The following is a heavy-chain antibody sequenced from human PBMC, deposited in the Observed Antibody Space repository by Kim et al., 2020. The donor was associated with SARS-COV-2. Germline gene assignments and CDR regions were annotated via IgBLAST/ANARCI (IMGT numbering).Heavy chain of an antibody. D-gene: IGHD4-17*01. CDR3: TTVIDYGDYKVLDY. V-gene: IGHV3-15*01. CDR1: GFTFSNAW. CDR2: IKSKTDGGTT. Sequence: GGSLRLSCAASGFTFSNAWMSWVRQAPGKGLEWVGRIKSKTDGGTTDYAAPVKGRFTISRDDSKNTLYLQMNSLKTEDTAVYYCTTVIDYGDYKVLDYWGQGTLVTVSS. J-gene: IGHJ4*02.